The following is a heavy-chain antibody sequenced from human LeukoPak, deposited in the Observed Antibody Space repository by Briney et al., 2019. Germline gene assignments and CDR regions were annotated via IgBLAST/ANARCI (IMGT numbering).Heavy chain of an antibody. Sequence: GGSLRLSCAASGFTFTNAWMRWVRQAPGKGLEWVGRIKSKTDGGTTDYAAPVKGRFTILRDDSKNTLYLQMNSLKTEDTAVYYCTTDSGNLIHSSSYWGQGTLVTVSS. CDR1: GFTFTNAW. D-gene: IGHD6-13*01. J-gene: IGHJ1*01. CDR3: TTDSGNLIHSSSY. V-gene: IGHV3-15*01. CDR2: IKSKTDGGTT.